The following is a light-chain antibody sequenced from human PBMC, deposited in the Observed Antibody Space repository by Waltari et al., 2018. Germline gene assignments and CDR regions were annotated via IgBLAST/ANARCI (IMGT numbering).Light chain of an antibody. V-gene: IGKV1-12*01. CDR3: QQANSFPLT. CDR1: QDISRW. Sequence: DIQMTQFPSSVSASVGDRVTITCRASQDISRWLAWYQQKPGKAPKFLIYAASNLQSGVPSRFSGTGSGTDFTLTISSPQPEDFATYYCQQANSFPLTFGGGTKVEIK. J-gene: IGKJ4*01. CDR2: AAS.